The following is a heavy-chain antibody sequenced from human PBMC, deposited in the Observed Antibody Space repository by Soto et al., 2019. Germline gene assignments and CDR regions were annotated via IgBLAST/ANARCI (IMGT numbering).Heavy chain of an antibody. CDR1: EFTLAKAW. CDR2: IKSKTDAGTT. J-gene: IGHJ5*02. V-gene: IGHV3-15*01. Sequence: GALRLSCAASEFTLAKAWKTLVRQDPGKGLEWIARIKSKTDAGTTNYAAPVRGRSTTSRDDSKNTLYLQMNSLKTENTAVYYCTADRRAEAPDWFDPWGKGTLVTVS. CDR3: TADRRAEAPDWFDP. D-gene: IGHD6-13*01.